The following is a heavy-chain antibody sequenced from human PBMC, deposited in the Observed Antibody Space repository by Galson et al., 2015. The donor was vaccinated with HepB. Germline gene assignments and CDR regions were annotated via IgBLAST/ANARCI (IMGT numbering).Heavy chain of an antibody. CDR2: ITSSGTTI. J-gene: IGHJ6*03. CDR3: AAQPRPYCYYMDV. Sequence: SLRLSCAASGFTFNRNSLNWVRQAPGKGLEWVSYITSSGTTIYYADSVKGRFTISRDNAKNSLYLQMNSLRDEDTAVYYCAAQPRPYCYYMDVWGKGTTVTVSS. V-gene: IGHV3-48*02. CDR1: GFTFNRNS. D-gene: IGHD5-18*01.